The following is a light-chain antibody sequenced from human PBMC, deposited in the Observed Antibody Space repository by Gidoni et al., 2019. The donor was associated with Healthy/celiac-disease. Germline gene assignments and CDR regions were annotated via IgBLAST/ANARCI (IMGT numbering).Light chain of an antibody. V-gene: IGKV3-20*01. CDR2: GAS. J-gene: IGKJ1*01. CDR1: QSGSSSY. Sequence: EIVLTQSPGTLSLSPGERATLSCRASQSGSSSYLAWYQQKPGQAPRLLIYGASSRATGIPDRFSGSGYGTDFTLTISRLEPEDFAVYYCQQYGSSPGTFGQGTKVEIK. CDR3: QQYGSSPGT.